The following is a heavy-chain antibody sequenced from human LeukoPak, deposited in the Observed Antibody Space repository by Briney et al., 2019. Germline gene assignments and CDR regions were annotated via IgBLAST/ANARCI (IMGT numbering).Heavy chain of an antibody. J-gene: IGHJ4*02. Sequence: QSGGSLRLSCAASGFTFSSYGMHWVRQAPGKGLEWVAFIRYDGSNKYYADSVKGRFTISRDNSKNTLYLQMNSLRAEDTAVYYCARGVEWELLAFDYWGQGTLVTVSS. V-gene: IGHV3-30*02. CDR2: IRYDGSNK. CDR1: GFTFSSYG. D-gene: IGHD1-26*01. CDR3: ARGVEWELLAFDY.